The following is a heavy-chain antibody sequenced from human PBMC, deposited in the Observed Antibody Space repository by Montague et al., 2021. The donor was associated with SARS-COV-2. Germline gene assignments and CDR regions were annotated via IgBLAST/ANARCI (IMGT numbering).Heavy chain of an antibody. CDR3: ARGRAARSITIFGVVNPAIRYYYYMDV. D-gene: IGHD3-3*01. Sequence: SETLSLTCAVHGGSFSGYYWSWIRQPPGKGLEWIGEINDSGSTYYNPSLKSRVTISVDTSKNQFSLKLSSVTAADTAVHYCARGRAARSITIFGVVNPAIRYYYYMDVWGKGTTVTVSS. CDR1: GGSFSGYY. V-gene: IGHV4-34*01. CDR2: INDSGST. J-gene: IGHJ6*03.